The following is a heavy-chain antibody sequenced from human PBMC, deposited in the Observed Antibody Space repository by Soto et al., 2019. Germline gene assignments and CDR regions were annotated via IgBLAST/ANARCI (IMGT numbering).Heavy chain of an antibody. CDR1: GYTFTGYY. CDR2: INPNSGGT. V-gene: IGHV1-2*02. CDR3: AREDYYDSSGYYSEGRWFDP. J-gene: IGHJ5*02. D-gene: IGHD3-22*01. Sequence: SVKVSCKAYGYTFTGYYMHWVRQAPGQGLEWMGWINPNSGGTNYAQKFQGRVTMTRDTSISTAYMELSRLRSDDTAVYYCAREDYYDSSGYYSEGRWFDPWRQGTLVTVSS.